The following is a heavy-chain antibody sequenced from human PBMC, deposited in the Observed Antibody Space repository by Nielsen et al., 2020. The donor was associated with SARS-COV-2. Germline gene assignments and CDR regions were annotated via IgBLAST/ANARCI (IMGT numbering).Heavy chain of an antibody. CDR2: ISGSGSGT. CDR1: GFTFGSYA. CDR3: ARKATSTGIGPFDY. Sequence: GESLKISCASSGFTFGSYAMDWVRQAPGRGLEWVSGISGSGSGTYYADSAKSRFTISRDTSKNLVYLQMSSLRDEDTAIYYCARKATSTGIGPFDYWGQGTLVTVSS. V-gene: IGHV3-23*01. D-gene: IGHD1-14*01. J-gene: IGHJ4*02.